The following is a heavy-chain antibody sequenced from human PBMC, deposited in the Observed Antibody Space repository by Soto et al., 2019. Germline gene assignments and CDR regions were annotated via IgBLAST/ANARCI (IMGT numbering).Heavy chain of an antibody. Sequence: GGSLRLSCAASGFTFSDYYMSWIRQAPGKGLEWVSYISSSGSTIYYADSVKGRFTISRDNAKNSLYLQMNSLRAEDTAVYYCAGEEYYDFWSGYKNKNYYMDVWGKGTTVTVSS. CDR3: AGEEYYDFWSGYKNKNYYMDV. D-gene: IGHD3-3*01. V-gene: IGHV3-11*01. J-gene: IGHJ6*03. CDR1: GFTFSDYY. CDR2: ISSSGSTI.